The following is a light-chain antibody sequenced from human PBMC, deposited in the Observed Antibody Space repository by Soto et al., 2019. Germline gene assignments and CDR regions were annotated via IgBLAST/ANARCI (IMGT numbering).Light chain of an antibody. J-gene: IGKJ2*01. CDR2: AAS. CDR3: QQTNSPPYS. V-gene: IGKV1-39*01. CDR1: QSIVTY. Sequence: DIQMTQSPDSLSASVGDRVTITCRASQSIVTYLNWYQQKPGKAPNLLVYAASSLQSGVPSRFSGSGSGTDFTLTISTLQPEDFATYYCQQTNSPPYSIGQGTKLEI.